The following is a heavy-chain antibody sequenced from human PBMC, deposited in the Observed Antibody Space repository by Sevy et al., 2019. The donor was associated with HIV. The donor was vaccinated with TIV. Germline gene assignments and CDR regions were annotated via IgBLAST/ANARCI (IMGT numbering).Heavy chain of an antibody. D-gene: IGHD5-12*01. CDR1: GFTFSTYS. J-gene: IGHJ4*01. CDR3: ARERDGYNYGLDY. V-gene: IGHV3-48*01. CDR2: ITGRSSSI. Sequence: GGSLRLSCAASGFTFSTYSMNWVRQAPGKGLEWVSYITGRSSSIYYADSVKGRFTISRDNAKNSLFLQMNSLRAEDTAVYYGARERDGYNYGLDYWGHGTLVTVSS.